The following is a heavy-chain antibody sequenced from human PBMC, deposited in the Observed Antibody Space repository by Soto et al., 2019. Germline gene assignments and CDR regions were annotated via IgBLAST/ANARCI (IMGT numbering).Heavy chain of an antibody. CDR3: ARDPAILRYFAADAFDI. J-gene: IGHJ3*02. CDR2: INAGNGNT. CDR1: GYTFTSYA. Sequence: ASVKVSCKASGYTFTSYAMHWVRQAPGQRLEWMGWINAGNGNTKYSQKFQGRVTITRDTSASTAYMELSSLRSEDTAVYYCARDPAILRYFAADAFDIWGQGTMVPVSS. V-gene: IGHV1-3*01. D-gene: IGHD3-9*01.